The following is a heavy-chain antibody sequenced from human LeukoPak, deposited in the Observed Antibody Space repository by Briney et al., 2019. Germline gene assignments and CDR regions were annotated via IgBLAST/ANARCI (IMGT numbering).Heavy chain of an antibody. V-gene: IGHV3-30*02. Sequence: PGGSLRLSCAASTFTFSNYGMHWVRQAPGKGLEWLAFIHYDGSDKYYADSVKGRFTISRDNSKNTLYLQMNSLRVEDTAVFYCAKDGVMLASLYWYMDVWGRGTTVTVSS. J-gene: IGHJ6*03. CDR3: AKDGVMLASLYWYMDV. CDR1: TFTFSNYG. D-gene: IGHD3-16*01. CDR2: IHYDGSDK.